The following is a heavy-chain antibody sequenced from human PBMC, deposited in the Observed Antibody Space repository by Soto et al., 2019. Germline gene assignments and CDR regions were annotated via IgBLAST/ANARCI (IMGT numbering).Heavy chain of an antibody. CDR2: ISWNSGSI. J-gene: IGHJ4*02. Sequence: GGSLRLSCAASGFTFDDYAMHWVRQAPGKGLEWVSGISWNSGSIGYADSVKGRFTISRDNAKNSLYLQMNSLRAEDTALYYCAKGRYSSGWAFIDYWGQGTLVTVSS. V-gene: IGHV3-9*01. CDR3: AKGRYSSGWAFIDY. CDR1: GFTFDDYA. D-gene: IGHD6-19*01.